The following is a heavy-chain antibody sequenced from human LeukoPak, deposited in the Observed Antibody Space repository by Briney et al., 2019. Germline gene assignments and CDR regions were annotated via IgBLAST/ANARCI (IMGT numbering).Heavy chain of an antibody. V-gene: IGHV4-59*01. J-gene: IGHJ4*02. CDR2: IYYSGTT. CDR1: GGSISSYY. Sequence: SETLSLTCTVSGGSISSYYWSWIRQPPGKGLEWVGYIYYSGTTNYNPSLKSRVTISVDTSKNQFSLKLSSVTASDTAVYYCARGVYIAAAQYAYWGQGTLVTVSS. CDR3: ARGVYIAAAQYAY. D-gene: IGHD6-13*01.